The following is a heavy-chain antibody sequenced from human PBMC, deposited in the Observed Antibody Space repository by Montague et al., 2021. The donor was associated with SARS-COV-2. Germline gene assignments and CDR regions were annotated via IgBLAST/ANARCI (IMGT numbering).Heavy chain of an antibody. Sequence: SETLSLTCAVYGGSFNNYYWSWIRQAPGKGLEWIGEIDQGGATNYSPSLRSRLILSVDTSKNQFSLKLTSVTAADTAVYYCAREGIPTPGAEWKILHYHGMDVWGQGTTVTVSS. V-gene: IGHV4-34*01. CDR3: AREGIPTPGAEWKILHYHGMDV. CDR2: IDQGGAT. CDR1: GGSFNNYY. J-gene: IGHJ6*02. D-gene: IGHD1-14*01.